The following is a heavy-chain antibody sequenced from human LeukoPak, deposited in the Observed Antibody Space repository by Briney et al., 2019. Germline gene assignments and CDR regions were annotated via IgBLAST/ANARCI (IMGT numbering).Heavy chain of an antibody. Sequence: GRSLRLSCTTSGFTFSHYGMHWVSQAPGQGLEWVAVIWHDGSNKYYTDSVKGRFTISRDNSKNTLYLQMNSLRPEDTAMYYCANNFDYWGQGTLVTVSS. V-gene: IGHV3-33*06. CDR1: GFTFSHYG. J-gene: IGHJ4*02. CDR3: ANNFDY. CDR2: IWHDGSNK.